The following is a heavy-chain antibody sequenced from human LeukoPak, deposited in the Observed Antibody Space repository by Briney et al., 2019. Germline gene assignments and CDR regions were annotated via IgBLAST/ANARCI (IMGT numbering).Heavy chain of an antibody. CDR3: ARETYCSGGSCSRHFDC. CDR1: GGTFSSYA. Sequence: ASVKVSCKASGGTFSSYAISWVRQAPGQGLEWMGRIIPILGIANYAQKFQGRVTITADKSTSTAYMELSSLRSEDTAVYYCARETYCSGGSCSRHFDCWGQGTLVTVSS. J-gene: IGHJ4*02. V-gene: IGHV1-69*04. D-gene: IGHD2-15*01. CDR2: IIPILGIA.